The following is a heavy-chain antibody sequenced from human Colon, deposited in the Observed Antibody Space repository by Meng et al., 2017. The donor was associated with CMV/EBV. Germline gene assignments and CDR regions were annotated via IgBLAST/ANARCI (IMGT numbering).Heavy chain of an antibody. CDR3: VTVDHAFWGSLGP. V-gene: IGHV3-23*01. Sequence: GESLKISCAASGFTFTTYGMTWVRQAPGKGLEWVSTITNSGGSANYADSVRGRFTISRDNSKNTLYLQMHSLRADDTAVYYCVTVDHAFWGSLGPWGQGTLVTVSS. CDR1: GFTFTTYG. D-gene: IGHD3/OR15-3a*01. J-gene: IGHJ1*01. CDR2: ITNSGGSA.